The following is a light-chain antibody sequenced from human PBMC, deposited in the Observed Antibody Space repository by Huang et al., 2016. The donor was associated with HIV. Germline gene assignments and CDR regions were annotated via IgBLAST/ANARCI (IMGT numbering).Light chain of an antibody. CDR1: KSVTKY. V-gene: IGKV1-39*01. J-gene: IGKJ3*01. CDR3: QQSSSPPPT. Sequence: DIQMTQSPSSLSASVGDRVTITCRATKSVTKYLNWYQQKPGKAPKLLIYGASSLQTGVPSRFSGSGSGTDFTRTISSLQPEDFATYYCQQSSSPPPTFGPGTKVDIK. CDR2: GAS.